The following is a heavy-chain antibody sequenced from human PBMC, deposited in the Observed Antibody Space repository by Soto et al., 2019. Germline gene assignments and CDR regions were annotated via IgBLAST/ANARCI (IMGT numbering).Heavy chain of an antibody. CDR1: GGTFSRCG. CDR3: ARDWGSTSTSYYYVREV. V-gene: IGHV1-2*02. Sequence: ASVKVSWKAAGGTFSRCGISWVRQAAGQGLEWMGWINPNSGGTNYAQKFQGRVTMTRDTSISTAYMELARLKSDDTAVYYFARDWGSTSTSYYYVREVWS. CDR2: INPNSGGT. J-gene: IGHJ6*02. D-gene: IGHD3-16*01.